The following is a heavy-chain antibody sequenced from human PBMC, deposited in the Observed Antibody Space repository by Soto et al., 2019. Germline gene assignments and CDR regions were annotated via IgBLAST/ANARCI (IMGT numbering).Heavy chain of an antibody. CDR2: INPNSGGT. J-gene: IGHJ6*02. CDR3: ARNRVSGTFSYGMDV. Sequence: ASVKVSCKASGYTFTGYYMHWVRQAPGQGREWMGWINPNSGGTNYAQKFQGRVTMTRDTSISTAYMELSRLRSDDTAVYYCARNRVSGTFSYGMDVWGQGXTVTVSS. CDR1: GYTFTGYY. D-gene: IGHD6-19*01. V-gene: IGHV1-2*02.